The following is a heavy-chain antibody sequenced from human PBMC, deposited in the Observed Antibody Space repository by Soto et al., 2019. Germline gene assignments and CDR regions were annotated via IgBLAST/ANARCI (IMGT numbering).Heavy chain of an antibody. CDR1: GLTFSHAW. D-gene: IGHD1-1*01. Sequence: GSLKLSSGTSGLTFSHAWMSWVRQAPGAGLEWVGLIKGKTEGGTIDYAAPVKARFTISRDPSKNTLYLQMNSLKTEDTGVYYCTTDPHSTGTKYWGQGSLVTVSS. J-gene: IGHJ4*02. CDR3: TTDPHSTGTKY. V-gene: IGHV3-15*01. CDR2: IKGKTEGGTI.